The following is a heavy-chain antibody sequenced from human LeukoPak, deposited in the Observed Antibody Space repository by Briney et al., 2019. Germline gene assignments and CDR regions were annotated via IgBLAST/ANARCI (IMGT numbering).Heavy chain of an antibody. CDR1: GGSISSYY. CDR2: IYYSGST. J-gene: IGHJ2*01. CDR3: ARGLLSLFRVGGVPSNWYFDL. D-gene: IGHD2-2*01. V-gene: IGHV4-59*01. Sequence: PSETLSLTCTVSGGSISSYYWSWIRQPPGKGLEWIGYIYYSGSTNYNPSLKSRVTISVDTSKNQFSLKLSSVTAADTAVYYCARGLLSLFRVGGVPSNWYFDLWGRGTLVTVSS.